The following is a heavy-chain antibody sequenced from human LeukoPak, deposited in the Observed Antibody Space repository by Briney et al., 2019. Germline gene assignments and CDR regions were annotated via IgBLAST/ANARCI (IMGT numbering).Heavy chain of an antibody. CDR1: GYTFTSYD. J-gene: IGHJ3*02. V-gene: IGHV1-8*01. D-gene: IGHD6-13*01. Sequence: GASVKVSCKASGYTFTSYDINWVRQATGQGLEWMGWMNPNSGNTGYAQKFQGRVTMTTDTSTSTAYMELRSLRSDDTAVYYCARERALAAGDAFDIWGQGTMVTVSS. CDR2: MNPNSGNT. CDR3: ARERALAAGDAFDI.